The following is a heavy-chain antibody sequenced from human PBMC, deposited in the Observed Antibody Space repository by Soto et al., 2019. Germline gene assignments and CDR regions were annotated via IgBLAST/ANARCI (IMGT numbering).Heavy chain of an antibody. V-gene: IGHV1-3*01. CDR3: TRQPSDY. Sequence: GASVKVSCKASGYTFTSYAMHWVRQAPGQRLEWMGWINAGNGNTKYSQKFQGRFTISRDDSKNTAYLQMNSLKTEDTAVYYCTRQPSDYWGQGTLVTVSS. CDR1: GYTFTSYA. J-gene: IGHJ4*02. CDR2: INAGNGNT.